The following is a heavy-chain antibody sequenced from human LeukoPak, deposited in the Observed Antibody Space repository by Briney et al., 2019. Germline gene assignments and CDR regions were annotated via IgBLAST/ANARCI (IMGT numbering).Heavy chain of an antibody. CDR1: GFTFSDHY. D-gene: IGHD3-22*01. J-gene: IGHJ4*02. Sequence: GGSLRLSCAASGFTFSDHYMDWVRQAPGKGLEWVGHIKSKTDGGTTDYAAPVQGRFTISRDDSKDRLYLQMNSLKTEDTAVYYCTAVPHDSAVWGQGTLVTVSS. V-gene: IGHV3-15*01. CDR2: IKSKTDGGTT. CDR3: TAVPHDSAV.